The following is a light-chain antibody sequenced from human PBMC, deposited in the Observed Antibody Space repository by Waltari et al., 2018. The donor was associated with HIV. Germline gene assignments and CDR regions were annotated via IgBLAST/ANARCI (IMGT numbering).Light chain of an antibody. V-gene: IGKV3-20*01. Sequence: EIVLTQSPGTLSLSPVERATLTCRASQTINRSFLAWYQQKPGQAPRLLVSGASSRATGVSDRFSGSGSGTDFTLTISRLEPEDFAVYYCQQYGGSPLTFGGGTKVEI. CDR3: QQYGGSPLT. J-gene: IGKJ4*01. CDR2: GAS. CDR1: QTINRSF.